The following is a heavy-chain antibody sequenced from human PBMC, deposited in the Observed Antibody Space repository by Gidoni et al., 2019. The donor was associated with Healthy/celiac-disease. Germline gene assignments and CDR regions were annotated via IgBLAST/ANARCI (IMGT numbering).Heavy chain of an antibody. CDR3: ARWGTGDAFDT. CDR1: GGSFSGYY. D-gene: IGHD3-10*01. V-gene: IGHV4-34*01. CDR2: INHSGST. Sequence: QVQLQQWGAGLLQPSETLSLTCAVYGGSFSGYYWSWIRQPPGKGLEWIGEINHSGSTNYNPSLKSRVTISVDTSKNQFSLKLSSVTAADSAVYYCARWGTGDAFDTWGQGTMSPSLQ. J-gene: IGHJ3*02.